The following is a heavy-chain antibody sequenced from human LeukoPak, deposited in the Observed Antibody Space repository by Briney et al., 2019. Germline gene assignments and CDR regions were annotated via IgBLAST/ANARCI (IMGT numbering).Heavy chain of an antibody. CDR2: ISSSADST. Sequence: GGSLRLSCTTSGFIFDDYYMSWVRQAPGKGLAWVSVISSSADSTYYADSVKGWFTISRDNSKNTLFLQMNSLRAEDTAVYYCAKPLEKYTYGGNFDYWGQGILVTVSS. CDR1: GFIFDDYY. J-gene: IGHJ4*02. V-gene: IGHV3-23*01. D-gene: IGHD4-23*01. CDR3: AKPLEKYTYGGNFDY.